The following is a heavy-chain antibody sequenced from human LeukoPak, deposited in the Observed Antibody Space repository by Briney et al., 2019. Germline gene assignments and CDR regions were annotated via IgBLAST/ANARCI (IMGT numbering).Heavy chain of an antibody. CDR3: AGVWGDSSGWNYRLDY. V-gene: IGHV1-18*01. Sequence: GASVKVSCKAFGYTFASYGISWVRQAPGQGLEWMGWISSYNGNTNYAQKLQGRVTMTTDTSTSTAYMELRSLRSDDTAVYYCAGVWGDSSGWNYRLDYWGQGTLVTVSS. J-gene: IGHJ4*02. CDR2: ISSYNGNT. D-gene: IGHD6-19*01. CDR1: GYTFASYG.